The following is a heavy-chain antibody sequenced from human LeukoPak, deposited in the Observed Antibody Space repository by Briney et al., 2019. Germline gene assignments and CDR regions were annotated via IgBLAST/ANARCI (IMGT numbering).Heavy chain of an antibody. CDR1: GFIFSSYW. J-gene: IGHJ2*01. CDR2: INSDGSST. V-gene: IGHV3-74*01. CDR3: ARRFSRDGYNYPNSKEYWYFDL. D-gene: IGHD5-24*01. Sequence: GGSLRLSCAASGFIFSSYWMYGVRQAPGKGLVWVSRINSDGSSTSYAESVKGRFTISRDNAKNTLYLQMNSLRAEDTAVYYCARRFSRDGYNYPNSKEYWYFDLWGRGTLVTVSS.